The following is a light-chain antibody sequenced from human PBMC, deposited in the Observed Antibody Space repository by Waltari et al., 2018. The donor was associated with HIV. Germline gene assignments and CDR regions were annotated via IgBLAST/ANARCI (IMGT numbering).Light chain of an antibody. CDR1: VLARKY. V-gene: IGLV3-27*01. Sequence: SFELTQPSSVSVSPGQTARIPCSGNVLARKYARWFQKKPGQAPLLLIYKDNERPSGIPERFSGSSSGTTVTLTISGDQVEDEADYYCYSAADSDEVFGGGTKLTVL. CDR2: KDN. CDR3: YSAADSDEV. J-gene: IGLJ3*02.